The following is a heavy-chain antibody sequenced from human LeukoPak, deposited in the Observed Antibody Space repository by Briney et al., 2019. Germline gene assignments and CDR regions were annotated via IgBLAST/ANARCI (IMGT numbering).Heavy chain of an antibody. J-gene: IGHJ3*02. V-gene: IGHV4-34*01. CDR3: ARHGLVAARHAFDI. D-gene: IGHD6-6*01. CDR1: YGSFSGYY. CDR2: INHSGNT. Sequence: TSETLSLTCTVFYGSFSGYYWIWIRQPPGKGLEWIGEINHSGNTNYNPSLKSRITISADTSKDQFTLKLSSVTAADTALYYCARHGLVAARHAFDIWGQGTMVTVSS.